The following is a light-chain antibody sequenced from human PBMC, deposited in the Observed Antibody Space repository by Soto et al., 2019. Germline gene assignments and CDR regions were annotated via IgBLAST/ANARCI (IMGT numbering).Light chain of an antibody. CDR2: YDD. Sequence: QLVLTQPPSVSEAPRQNITISCSGSSSNIGSNAVSWYQQFPGKAPKLLIYYDDLLPSGVSDRFSGSKSGTSASLAISGLQSEDEADYYCAAWDDSLNGQLFGGGTKLTVL. CDR1: SSNIGSNA. V-gene: IGLV1-36*01. J-gene: IGLJ2*01. CDR3: AAWDDSLNGQL.